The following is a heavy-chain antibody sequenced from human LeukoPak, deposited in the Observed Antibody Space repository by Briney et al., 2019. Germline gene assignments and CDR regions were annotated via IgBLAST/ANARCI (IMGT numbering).Heavy chain of an antibody. V-gene: IGHV3-66*01. CDR2: IYSGGST. J-gene: IGHJ3*02. CDR3: ARSGTVVVAAYDAFDI. D-gene: IGHD2-15*01. CDR1: GFTVSSNY. Sequence: PGGSLRLSCAASGFTVSSNYMSWVRQAPGKGLEWVSVIYSGGSTYYADSVKGRFTISRDNSKNTLYLQVNSLRAEDTAVYYCARSGTVVVAAYDAFDIWGQGTMVTVSS.